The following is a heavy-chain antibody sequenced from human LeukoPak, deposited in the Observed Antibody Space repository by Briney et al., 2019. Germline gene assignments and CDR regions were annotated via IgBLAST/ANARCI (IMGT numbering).Heavy chain of an antibody. CDR3: ASESYQWNDDGGSRYFDY. V-gene: IGHV4-39*01. CDR1: GGSISSSSYY. J-gene: IGHJ4*02. CDR2: IYYSGST. Sequence: AETLFLTCSVSGGSISSSSYYWGRIRQPPGKGLEWTGSIYYSGSTYYNPSLKSRLTIAVDTSKNQFSLKLSSVTAADTAVYYCASESYQWNDDGGSRYFDYWGQGTLVTVSS. D-gene: IGHD1-20*01.